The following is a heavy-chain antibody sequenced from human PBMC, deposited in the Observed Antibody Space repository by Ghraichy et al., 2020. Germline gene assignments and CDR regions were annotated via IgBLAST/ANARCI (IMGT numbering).Heavy chain of an antibody. CDR2: ISSSSSYI. CDR1: GFTFSSYS. J-gene: IGHJ4*02. CDR3: ARDLPTVVTPLDLDY. Sequence: GGSLRLSCAASGFTFSSYSMNWVRQAPGKGLEWVSSISSSSSYIYYADSVKGRFTISRDNAKNSLYLQMNSLRAEDTAVYYCARDLPTVVTPLDLDYWGQGTRVTVFS. D-gene: IGHD4-23*01. V-gene: IGHV3-21*01.